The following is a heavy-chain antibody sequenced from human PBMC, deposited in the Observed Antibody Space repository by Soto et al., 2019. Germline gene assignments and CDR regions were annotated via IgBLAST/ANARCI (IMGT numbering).Heavy chain of an antibody. V-gene: IGHV1-69*12. CDR1: GGTFSSYA. Sequence: QVQLVQSGAEVKKPGSSVKVSCKASGGTFSSYAISWVRQAPGQGLEWMGGIIPIFGTANYAQKFRVRVTITADESTSTAYMELSSLGSEDTAVYYCTRRRHCTGGSCSYYYRMDVWGQGTTVTVSS. D-gene: IGHD2-15*01. CDR3: TRRRHCTGGSCSYYYRMDV. CDR2: IIPIFGTA. J-gene: IGHJ6*02.